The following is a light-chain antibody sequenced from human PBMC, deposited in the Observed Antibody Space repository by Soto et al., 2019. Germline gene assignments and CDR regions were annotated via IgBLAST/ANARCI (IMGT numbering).Light chain of an antibody. CDR2: LGS. V-gene: IGKV2-28*01. CDR3: MQALQTPTIT. J-gene: IGKJ5*01. CDR1: QSLLHSNGYTY. Sequence: DIVMTQSPLSLPVTPGEPASISCRSSQSLLHSNGYTYLDWYLQKPGQSPHLVIYLGSNRASGVPDRFSGSGSGTDFTLKISRVEAEAVRVYYCMQALQTPTITFGQGTRLEIK.